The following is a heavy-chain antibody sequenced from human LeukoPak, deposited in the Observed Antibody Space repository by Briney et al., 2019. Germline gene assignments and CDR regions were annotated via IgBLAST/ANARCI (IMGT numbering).Heavy chain of an antibody. J-gene: IGHJ3*02. Sequence: GESLKISCKGSRYSFTTYWIGWVRQMPGKGLEWMGRIDPSDSYTNYSPSFQGHVTISADKSISTAYLQWSSLKASDTAMYYCARGGAVERYCSSTSCYWVDAFDIWGQGTMVTVSS. V-gene: IGHV5-10-1*01. CDR3: ARGGAVERYCSSTSCYWVDAFDI. D-gene: IGHD2-2*01. CDR1: RYSFTTYW. CDR2: IDPSDSYT.